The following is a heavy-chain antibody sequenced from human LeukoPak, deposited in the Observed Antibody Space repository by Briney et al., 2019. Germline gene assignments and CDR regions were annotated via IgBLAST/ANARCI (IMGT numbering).Heavy chain of an antibody. CDR3: ARDDLWFGYDPLDY. Sequence: SETLSLTCAVYGGSFSGYYWSWIRQPPGKGLEWIGEINHSGSTNYNPSLKSRVTISVDTSKNQFSLKLSSVTAADTAVYYCARDDLWFGYDPLDYWGQGTLVTVSS. J-gene: IGHJ4*02. V-gene: IGHV4-34*01. D-gene: IGHD3-10*01. CDR1: GGSFSGYY. CDR2: INHSGST.